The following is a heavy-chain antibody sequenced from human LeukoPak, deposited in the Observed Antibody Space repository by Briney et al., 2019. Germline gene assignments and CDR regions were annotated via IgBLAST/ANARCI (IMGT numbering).Heavy chain of an antibody. Sequence: GGTLRLSCTASGFTFSSYGMNWVRQAPGKGLEWVSGITGRGEHNAGSVKGRFTISRDNSKNTLYLQMNSLRAKDTAVYYCAKDRRLAAFDYGGQGTLVTVSS. CDR3: AKDRRLAAFDY. J-gene: IGHJ4*02. D-gene: IGHD6-25*01. V-gene: IGHV3-23*01. CDR1: GFTFSSYG. CDR2: ITGRGEH.